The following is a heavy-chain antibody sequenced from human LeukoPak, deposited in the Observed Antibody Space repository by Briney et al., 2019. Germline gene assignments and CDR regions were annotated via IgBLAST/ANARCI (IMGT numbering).Heavy chain of an antibody. V-gene: IGHV3-64*01. CDR1: GFTFSSYA. CDR2: ISSNGGST. D-gene: IGHD6-19*01. Sequence: GGSLRLSFAASGFTFSSYAMHWVRQAPGKGLEYVSAISSNGGSTYYANSVKGRFTISRDNSKNTLYLQMGSLRAEDMAVYYCARTTGYSSGWYEYWGQGTLVTVSS. J-gene: IGHJ4*02. CDR3: ARTTGYSSGWYEY.